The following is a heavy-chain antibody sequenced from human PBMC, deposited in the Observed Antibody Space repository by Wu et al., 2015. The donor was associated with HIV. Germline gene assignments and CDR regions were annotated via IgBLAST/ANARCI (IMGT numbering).Heavy chain of an antibody. CDR1: GYTFTGHY. D-gene: IGHD2-21*01. CDR3: ARGPYCGGDCYFRDYFDV. Sequence: QVQLVQSGAEVKKPGASVKISCRTSGYTFTGHYVHWVRQAPGQGLEWMGWINPNSGGTNYAQNFQGRVTMTGATSVSTAYLELSSLTSDDTAIYYCARGPYCGGDCYFRDYFDVLGPGNPGHRLL. J-gene: IGHJ4*02. CDR2: INPNSGGT. V-gene: IGHV1-2*02.